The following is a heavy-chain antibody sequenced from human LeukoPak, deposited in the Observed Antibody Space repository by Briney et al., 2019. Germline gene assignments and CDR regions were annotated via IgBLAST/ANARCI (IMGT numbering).Heavy chain of an antibody. CDR2: INHSGST. Sequence: WETLSLTCAVYGGSFSAYYWSWVRQPPGKGLEWIGEINHSGSTNYNPSLKSRVTISVDTSKNQFSLRLSSVTAEDTAVYYCARGSVNYGRLASSHYYMDVWGKGTTVTVSS. CDR3: ARGSVNYGRLASSHYYMDV. CDR1: GGSFSAYY. J-gene: IGHJ6*03. V-gene: IGHV4-34*01. D-gene: IGHD4-17*01.